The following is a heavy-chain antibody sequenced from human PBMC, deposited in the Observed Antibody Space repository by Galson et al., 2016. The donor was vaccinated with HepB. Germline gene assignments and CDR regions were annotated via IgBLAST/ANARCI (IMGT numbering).Heavy chain of an antibody. Sequence: SLRLSCAASGFAFSSYAMSWVRQAPGKGLEWVSTISDSGTATHYADSVQGRFTISRDNSKNTLFLQMNSLRAEDMAAYYCASRSGSSWGHFEYWGRGTVVTVSS. D-gene: IGHD6-13*01. CDR3: ASRSGSSWGHFEY. CDR1: GFAFSSYA. CDR2: ISDSGTAT. V-gene: IGHV3-23*01. J-gene: IGHJ4*02.